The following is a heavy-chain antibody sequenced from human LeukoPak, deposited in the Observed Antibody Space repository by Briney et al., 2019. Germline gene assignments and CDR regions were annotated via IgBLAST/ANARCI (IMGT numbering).Heavy chain of an antibody. CDR3: ASGPPFLKYFEY. CDR1: GFTFSDYY. D-gene: IGHD3-3*01. J-gene: IGHJ4*02. Sequence: GGSLRLSCAVSGFTFSDYYMSWIRQAPGKGLEWVSTISVGAEYIFYADSVKGRFTISRDDSNNALYLQMHSLRAEDTALYYCASGPPFLKYFEYWGQGTLVTVSS. CDR2: ISVGAEYI. V-gene: IGHV3-23*01.